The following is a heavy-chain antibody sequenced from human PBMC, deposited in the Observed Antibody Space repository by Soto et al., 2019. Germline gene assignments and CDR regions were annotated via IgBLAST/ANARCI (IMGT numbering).Heavy chain of an antibody. J-gene: IGHJ4*02. CDR1: GFTFSGSA. CDR2: IRSKANSYAT. Sequence: GSLRLSCAASGFTFSGSARHWVRQASGKGLEWVGRIRSKANSYATAYAASVKGRFTISRDDSKNTAYLQMNSLKTEDTAVYYCAKDRPGSGPDFDYWGQGTLVTVSS. V-gene: IGHV3-73*01. CDR3: AKDRPGSGPDFDY. D-gene: IGHD2-15*01.